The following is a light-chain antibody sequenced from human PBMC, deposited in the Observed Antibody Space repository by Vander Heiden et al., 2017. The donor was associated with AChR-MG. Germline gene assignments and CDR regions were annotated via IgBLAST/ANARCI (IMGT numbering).Light chain of an antibody. CDR3: QQSYSAPYT. CDR2: AAS. CDR1: QSISTY. Sequence: DIQMTPSPSSLSASVGDRVTIPCRSSQSISTYLSWYQQRPGKPPRLLIYAASNLQSGVPSRFSGSGSGTDFTLTINSLQPEDFATYYCQQSYSAPYTFGQGTELEIK. V-gene: IGKV1-39*01. J-gene: IGKJ2*01.